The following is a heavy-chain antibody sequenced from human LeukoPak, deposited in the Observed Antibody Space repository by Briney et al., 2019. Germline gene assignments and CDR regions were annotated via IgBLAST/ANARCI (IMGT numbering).Heavy chain of an antibody. V-gene: IGHV4-39*01. D-gene: IGHD2-15*01. Sequence: SETLSLTCTVSGDSVSNNNYFWGWIRQPPGKGLEWIGSTYYRGTTYYNPSVESRVTISADTSKNQLSLKLSSVTAADTAAYYCARHAPGDIVVQIPAPTRWFDPWGQGTLVTVSS. CDR3: ARHAPGDIVVQIPAPTRWFDP. CDR2: TYYRGTT. J-gene: IGHJ5*02. CDR1: GDSVSNNNYF.